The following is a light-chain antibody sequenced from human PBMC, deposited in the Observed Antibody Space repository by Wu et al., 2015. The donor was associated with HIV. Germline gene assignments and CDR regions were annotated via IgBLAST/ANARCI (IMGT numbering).Light chain of an antibody. CDR2: GAS. CDR3: QQSYSTPWT. V-gene: IGKV1-39*01. Sequence: DIQMTQSPSSLSASVGDRVTITCRASQSIRSRLHWYHHRPGKAPKLLIYGASSLQSGVPSRFSGSGSGTDFTLTISSLQPEDFATYYCQQSYSTPWTFGQGTKVEIK. J-gene: IGKJ1*01. CDR1: QSIRSR.